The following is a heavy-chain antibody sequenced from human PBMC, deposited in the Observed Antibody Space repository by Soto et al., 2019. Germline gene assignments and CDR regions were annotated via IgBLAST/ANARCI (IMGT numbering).Heavy chain of an antibody. J-gene: IGHJ5*01. CDR3: SRSAGYLTDTSCEKGWFDS. CDR1: GFMFSSYN. Sequence: VQLVESGGGLVKPGGSLRLSCEASGFMFSSYNMNWVRQAPGRGLEWVSFISSSSAYKYDEDAVKGRFTISRENDKNPVYLQMNSLRAEDAGLYYCSRSAGYLTDTSCEKGWFDSWGQGTWVTVSS. D-gene: IGHD2-2*01. CDR2: ISSSSAYK. V-gene: IGHV3-21*01.